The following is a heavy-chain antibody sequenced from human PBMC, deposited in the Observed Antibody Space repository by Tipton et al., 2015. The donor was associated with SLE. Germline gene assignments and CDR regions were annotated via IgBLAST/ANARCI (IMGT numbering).Heavy chain of an antibody. CDR1: GFTFSRYG. J-gene: IGHJ4*02. CDR3: AKDARDGYSPDY. D-gene: IGHD5-24*01. Sequence: VQLVQSGGGLVQPGGTLRLSCAASGFTFSRYGMSWVRQTPGKGLEWVSGVSGSGGSTDYADSVKGRFTISRDNSKNMLYLQMNNLRAEDAAVYYCAKDARDGYSPDYWGQGTLVTVSS. V-gene: IGHV3-23*04. CDR2: VSGSGGST.